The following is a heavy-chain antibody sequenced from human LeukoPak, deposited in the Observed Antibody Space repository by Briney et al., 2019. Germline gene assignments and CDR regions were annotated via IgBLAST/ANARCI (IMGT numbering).Heavy chain of an antibody. Sequence: GESLKISCKGSGYSFTSYWIGWVRQMPGKGLEWMGIIYPGDSDTRYSPSFQGQVTISADKSISTAYLQWSSLKASDTAMYYCARDPRNIAVAEEGFSGYWGQGTLVTVSS. CDR3: ARDPRNIAVAEEGFSGY. J-gene: IGHJ4*02. CDR1: GYSFTSYW. CDR2: IYPGDSDT. D-gene: IGHD6-19*01. V-gene: IGHV5-51*01.